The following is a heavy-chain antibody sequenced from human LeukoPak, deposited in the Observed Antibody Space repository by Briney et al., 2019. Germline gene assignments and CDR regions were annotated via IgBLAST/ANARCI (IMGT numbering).Heavy chain of an antibody. V-gene: IGHV3-74*01. Sequence: GGSLGLSCAASGFTFSSYWMHWVRQAPGKGLVWVSRVSDDERTTNYADPVKGRFTISRDSAMNILYLQMDSLRAEDTAVYYCARAAPKTRNAFDIWGQGTVVTVSS. CDR1: GFTFSSYW. J-gene: IGHJ3*02. CDR3: ARAAPKTRNAFDI. CDR2: VSDDERTT.